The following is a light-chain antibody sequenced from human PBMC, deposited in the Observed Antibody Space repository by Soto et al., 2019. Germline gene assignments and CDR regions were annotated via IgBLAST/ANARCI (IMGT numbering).Light chain of an antibody. J-gene: IGKJ4*02. CDR2: EAS. CDR3: QQRKNWPPLT. Sequence: EIVLTQSPATLSLSPGERATLSCRASQSVSSYLAWYQQKPGQAPRLLIYEASNRATGIPARFSGSGSGTDFTRTISSLEPEDFAVYYCQQRKNWPPLTFGGGTKVEIK. CDR1: QSVSSY. V-gene: IGKV3-11*01.